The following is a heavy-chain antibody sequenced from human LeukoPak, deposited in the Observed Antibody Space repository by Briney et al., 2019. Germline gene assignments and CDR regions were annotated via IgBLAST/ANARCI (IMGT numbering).Heavy chain of an antibody. Sequence: PGGSLRLSCAASGFTFDDYATQWVRQAPGKGLEWVSGISWNSGSIGYADSVKGRFTISRDNAKNSLYLQMNSLRAEDMALYYCAKDIGYYYDSSGYYDYWGQGTLVTVSS. CDR3: AKDIGYYYDSSGYYDY. V-gene: IGHV3-9*03. CDR2: ISWNSGSI. CDR1: GFTFDDYA. D-gene: IGHD3-22*01. J-gene: IGHJ4*02.